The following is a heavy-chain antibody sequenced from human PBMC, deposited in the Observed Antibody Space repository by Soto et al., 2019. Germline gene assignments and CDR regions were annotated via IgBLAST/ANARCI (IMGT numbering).Heavy chain of an antibody. D-gene: IGHD3-10*01. Sequence: ASVKVSCKASGYTFTSYGISWVRQAPGQGLEWMGWISAYSGNTNYAQKLQDRVTMTTDTSTSTVYMELRSLRSDDTAVYYCARGGYYAWRRYYLDYWGQGTLVTVSA. V-gene: IGHV1-18*04. CDR1: GYTFTSYG. CDR3: ARGGYYAWRRYYLDY. CDR2: ISAYSGNT. J-gene: IGHJ4*02.